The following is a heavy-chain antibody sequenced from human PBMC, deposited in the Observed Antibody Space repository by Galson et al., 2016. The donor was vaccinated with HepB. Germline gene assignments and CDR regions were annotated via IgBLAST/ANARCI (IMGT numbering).Heavy chain of an antibody. Sequence: PALVKPTQTLTLTCTFSGFSLSTSGMCVSWIRQPPGKALEWLALIDWDDDKFYNRSLKTRLTISKDTPKNQVVVTMTNMDPVDTATYYCARTRDEYFYGSGSYYFGYWGQGTLVTVSS. J-gene: IGHJ4*02. V-gene: IGHV2-70*01. CDR2: IDWDDDK. CDR3: ARTRDEYFYGSGSYYFGY. D-gene: IGHD3-10*01. CDR1: GFSLSTSGMC.